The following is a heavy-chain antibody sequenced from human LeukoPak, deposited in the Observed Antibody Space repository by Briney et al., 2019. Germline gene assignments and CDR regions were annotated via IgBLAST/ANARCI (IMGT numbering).Heavy chain of an antibody. D-gene: IGHD5-18*01. CDR2: IYYSGST. Sequence: SETLSLTCTVSGGSISSYYWSWIRQPPGKGLEWIGYIYYSGSTNYSPSLKSRVTISVDTSKNQFSLKLSSVTAADTAVYYCARVDTAMVGDYYGMDVWGQGTTVTVSS. V-gene: IGHV4-59*01. CDR1: GGSISSYY. CDR3: ARVDTAMVGDYYGMDV. J-gene: IGHJ6*02.